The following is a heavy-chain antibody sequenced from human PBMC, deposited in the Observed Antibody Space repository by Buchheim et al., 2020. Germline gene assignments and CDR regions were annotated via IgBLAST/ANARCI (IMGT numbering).Heavy chain of an antibody. CDR2: IYHSGSN. J-gene: IGHJ5*02. D-gene: IGHD4-17*01. CDR1: GGSISSGGYS. Sequence: QLQLQESGSGLVKPSQTLSLTCAVSGGSISSGGYSWSWIRQPPGKGLEWIGYIYHSGSNYYNTSLKSRVTISVDRSKNQFALKLSSVTAADTAVYYCAREVGHYGHNWFDPWGQGTL. CDR3: AREVGHYGHNWFDP. V-gene: IGHV4-30-2*01.